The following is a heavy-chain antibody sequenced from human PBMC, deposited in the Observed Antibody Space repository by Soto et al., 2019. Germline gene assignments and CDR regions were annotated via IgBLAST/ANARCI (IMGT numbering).Heavy chain of an antibody. Sequence: GGSLRLSCAASGFTFSAFGMSWVRQAPGKGLEWVSVISASGDATYYSASVKGRFTLSRDNSKNALYLQMSSLTVADTAVYYCAKKVTVSAVDPADYWGQGTQVTVSS. CDR3: AKKVTVSAVDPADY. D-gene: IGHD3-3*01. J-gene: IGHJ4*02. CDR2: ISASGDAT. V-gene: IGHV3-23*01. CDR1: GFTFSAFG.